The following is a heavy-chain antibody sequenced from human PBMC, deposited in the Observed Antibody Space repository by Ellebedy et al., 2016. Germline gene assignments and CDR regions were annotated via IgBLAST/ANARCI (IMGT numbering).Heavy chain of an antibody. CDR1: GFTFSSYS. J-gene: IGHJ4*02. CDR2: ISSSGSLK. D-gene: IGHD1-26*01. CDR3: TREAGGSFVDS. V-gene: IGHV3-48*04. Sequence: GGSLRLXXAVSGFTFSSYSFNWIRQAPGKGLEWVSHISSSGSLKFYADSLRDRFTISRDNANNLLHLQMNSLTAEDTAVYFCTREAGGSFVDSWGQGVLVTVSS.